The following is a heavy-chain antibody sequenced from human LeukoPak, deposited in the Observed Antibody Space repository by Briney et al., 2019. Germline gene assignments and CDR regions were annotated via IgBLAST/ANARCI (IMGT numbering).Heavy chain of an antibody. CDR2: ITSGGDYI. J-gene: IGHJ4*02. D-gene: IGHD3-9*01. Sequence: GGSLRLSCAASGFTFNTFNMNWVRQAPGKGLEWVSSITSGGDYIYYADSVKGRFTTSRDNAKNSLSLQLNSLRVADTAVYYCARGHYDVLAASYKWTLDYWGQGTLVTVSS. CDR1: GFTFNTFN. CDR3: ARGHYDVLAASYKWTLDY. V-gene: IGHV3-21*01.